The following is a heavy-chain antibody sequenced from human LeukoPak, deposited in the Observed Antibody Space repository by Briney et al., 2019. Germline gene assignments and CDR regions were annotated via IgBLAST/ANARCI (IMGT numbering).Heavy chain of an antibody. CDR1: GGSISSYY. V-gene: IGHV4-59*08. Sequence: PSETLSLTCTVSGGSISSYYWSWIRQPPGKGPEWIGYIYYSGSTNYNPSLKSRVTISVDTSKNQFSLRLTSVTAADTAFYYCARHWNYYSMGVWGQGTTVTVSS. CDR3: ARHWNYYSMGV. CDR2: IYYSGST. J-gene: IGHJ6*02. D-gene: IGHD3-10*01.